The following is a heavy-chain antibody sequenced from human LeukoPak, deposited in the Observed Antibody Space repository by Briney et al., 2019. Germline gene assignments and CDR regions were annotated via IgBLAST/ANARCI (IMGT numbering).Heavy chain of an antibody. Sequence: PSETLSLTCTVSGGSIISSAYSWGWIRQPPGKGLEYIVNIYYSGSAYYNPSLKSRVTLSVYTSNNQFSLRLTSVTAADTAVYYCATLAGESWGQGTLVTVSS. CDR2: IYYSGSA. CDR1: GGSIISSAYS. V-gene: IGHV4-39*01. D-gene: IGHD1-26*01. J-gene: IGHJ5*02. CDR3: ATLAGES.